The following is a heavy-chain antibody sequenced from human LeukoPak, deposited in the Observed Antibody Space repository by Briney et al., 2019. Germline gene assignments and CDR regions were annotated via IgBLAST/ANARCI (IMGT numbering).Heavy chain of an antibody. V-gene: IGHV4-4*07. Sequence: SETLSLTCAVSGGSISSYSWSWIRQPAGKGLEWIGRISTSGHTKYNPSLNSRVTMSVDSAKNQFSLKLSSVTAADTALYYCARDLPPKPYYYDSSSYGPTSNFDYWGQGTLVTVSS. J-gene: IGHJ4*02. CDR1: GGSISSYS. D-gene: IGHD3-22*01. CDR2: ISTSGHT. CDR3: ARDLPPKPYYYDSSSYGPTSNFDY.